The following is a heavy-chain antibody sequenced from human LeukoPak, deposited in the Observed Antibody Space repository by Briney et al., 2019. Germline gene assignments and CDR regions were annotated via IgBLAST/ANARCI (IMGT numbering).Heavy chain of an antibody. J-gene: IGHJ6*02. CDR2: MYDSGST. CDR3: ARQSTVNYHYGMDV. V-gene: IGHV4-61*08. CDR1: GGSISSGGYY. Sequence: PSQTLSLTCTVSGGSISSGGYYWSWIRQPPGKGLEWIGYMYDSGSTNYNPSLKSRVTISVDTSKNQLSLKLSSVTAADTAVYYCARQSTVNYHYGMDVWGQGTTVTVSS. D-gene: IGHD4-17*01.